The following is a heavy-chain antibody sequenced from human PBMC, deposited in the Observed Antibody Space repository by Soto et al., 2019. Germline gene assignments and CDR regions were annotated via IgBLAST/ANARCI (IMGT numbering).Heavy chain of an antibody. CDR1: GFTFSSYS. J-gene: IGHJ4*02. CDR3: ASRHPIPT. CDR2: ISCCSSYI. Sequence: GGSLRLSCAASGFTFSSYSMNWVRQAPGKGLEWVSSISCCSSYIYYADSVKGRFTISRDNAKNSLYLQMNSLRAEDTAVYYCASRHPIPTWGQGTLVTVSS. D-gene: IGHD1-1*01. V-gene: IGHV3-21*01.